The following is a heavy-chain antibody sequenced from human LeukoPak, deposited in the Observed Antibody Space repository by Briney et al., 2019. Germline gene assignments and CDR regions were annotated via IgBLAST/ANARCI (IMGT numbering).Heavy chain of an antibody. Sequence: SETLSLTCTVSGGSISSSSYYWGWIRQPPGKGLEWIGSIYYSGSTYYNPSLKSRVTISVDTSKNQFSPKLSSVTAADTAVYYCAREVGYSSGWYKYYYYYMDVWGKGTTVTVSS. CDR2: IYYSGST. J-gene: IGHJ6*03. CDR1: GGSISSSSYY. CDR3: AREVGYSSGWYKYYYYYMDV. V-gene: IGHV4-39*07. D-gene: IGHD6-19*01.